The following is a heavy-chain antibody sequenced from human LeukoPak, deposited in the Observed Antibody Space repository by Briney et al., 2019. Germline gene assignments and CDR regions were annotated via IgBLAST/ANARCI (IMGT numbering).Heavy chain of an antibody. V-gene: IGHV3-30*02. J-gene: IGHJ6*03. D-gene: IGHD3-10*01. CDR2: IRYDGSNK. CDR1: GFTFSSYG. Sequence: PGGSLRLSCAASGFTFSSYGMHWVRQAPGKGLEWVAFIRYDGSNKYYADSVKGRFTISRDNSKNTLYLQMNSLRAEDTAVYYCAKDSTMVRGSVYYYYYMDVWGKGTTVTISS. CDR3: AKDSTMVRGSVYYYYYMDV.